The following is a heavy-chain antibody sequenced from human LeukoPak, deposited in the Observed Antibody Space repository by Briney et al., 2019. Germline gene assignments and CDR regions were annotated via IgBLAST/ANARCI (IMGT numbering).Heavy chain of an antibody. J-gene: IGHJ4*02. CDR1: GFTFSSYS. V-gene: IGHV3-48*04. CDR2: ISSGSSTI. D-gene: IGHD1-1*01. CDR3: ARAHSLERRTPFDY. Sequence: PTGGSLRLSCAASGFTFSSYSMNWVRQAPGKGLEWVSYISSGSSTIYYADSVKGRFTISRDNAKNSLYLQMNSLRADDTAVYFCARAHSLERRTPFDYWGQGTLVTVSS.